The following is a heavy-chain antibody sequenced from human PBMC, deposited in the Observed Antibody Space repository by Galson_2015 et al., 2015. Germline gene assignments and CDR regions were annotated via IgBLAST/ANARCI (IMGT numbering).Heavy chain of an antibody. D-gene: IGHD5-24*01. Sequence: SVKVSCKVSGYTLTDLSMHWVRQAPGKGLEWMGGFDPEDGETIYAQKFQGRVTMTEDTSTDTTYMELSSVTAADTAVYYCAREYPGPTRWLRPKGRAFDIWGQGTMVTVSS. CDR2: FDPEDGET. CDR3: AREYPGPTRWLRPKGRAFDI. V-gene: IGHV1-24*01. J-gene: IGHJ3*02. CDR1: GYTLTDLS.